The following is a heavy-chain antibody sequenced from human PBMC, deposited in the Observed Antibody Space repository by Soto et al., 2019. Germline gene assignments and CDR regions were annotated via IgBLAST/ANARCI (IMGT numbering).Heavy chain of an antibody. J-gene: IGHJ4*01. CDR3: TRDKITGLFDY. Sequence: QVQLQQWGAGLLKPSETLSLTCAVYGGSFSGYYWTWIRQPPGTGLEWIGENNHSGSTNYNPSLKSRVTISVDTSKYPFTLKLTSVTAADTAVYYCTRDKITGLFDYWGHGTLVTVSS. CDR2: NNHSGST. V-gene: IGHV4-34*01. CDR1: GGSFSGYY. D-gene: IGHD2-8*02.